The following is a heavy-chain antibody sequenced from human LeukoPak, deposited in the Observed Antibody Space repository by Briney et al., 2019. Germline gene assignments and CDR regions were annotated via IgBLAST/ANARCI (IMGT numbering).Heavy chain of an antibody. D-gene: IGHD6-19*01. CDR3: ARSSLAVAGPTWFDP. J-gene: IGHJ5*02. CDR2: IIPIFGTA. V-gene: IGHV1-69*05. CDR1: GGTFSSYA. Sequence: SVKVSCKASGGTFSSYAISWVRQAPGQGLEWMGGIIPIFGTANYAQKFQGRVTITTDESTSTAYMELSSLRSEDTAVYYCARSSLAVAGPTWFDPWGQGTLVTVSS.